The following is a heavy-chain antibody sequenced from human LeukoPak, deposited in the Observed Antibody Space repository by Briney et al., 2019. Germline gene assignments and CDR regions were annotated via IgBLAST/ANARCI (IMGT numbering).Heavy chain of an antibody. J-gene: IGHJ4*02. D-gene: IGHD3-10*01. CDR3: VRGKVVTMVRGVIITYFDY. CDR2: ISFYYGHT. CDR1: GYNLATYG. V-gene: IGHV1-18*01. Sequence: ASVNVSCKASGYNLATYGVGWVRQAPGQGLEWMGWISFYYGHTKYTQKFQGRVTMTRETSTSTVYMEVSSLRSEDTAVYYCVRGKVVTMVRGVIITYFDYWGQGTLVT.